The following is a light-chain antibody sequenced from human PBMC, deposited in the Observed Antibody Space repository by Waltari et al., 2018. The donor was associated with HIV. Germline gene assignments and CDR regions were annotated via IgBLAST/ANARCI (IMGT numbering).Light chain of an antibody. CDR2: EVS. Sequence: QSALTQPPSATGSPGQSVAISCTGTTSDVGGPNQVSCNHQHPGKAPKLIIYEVSKRPSWVPDRFSGSKSGNTASLTVSGLQAEDEADYYCSSYAGSNTLGVFGGGTKLTVL. CDR1: TSDVGGPNQ. V-gene: IGLV2-8*01. CDR3: SSYAGSNTLGV. J-gene: IGLJ3*02.